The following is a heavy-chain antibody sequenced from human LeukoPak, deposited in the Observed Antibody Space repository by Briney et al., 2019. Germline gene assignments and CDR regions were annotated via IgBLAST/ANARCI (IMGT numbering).Heavy chain of an antibody. CDR2: ISYDGSNK. D-gene: IGHD3-22*01. V-gene: IGHV3-30*18. CDR3: AKDYSGYYSYFDY. Sequence: GGSLRLSCVASGFTFSSYGMHWVRQAPGKGLEWVVVISYDGSNKYYADSVKGRFTTSRDNSKNTLYLQMNSLRAEDTAVYYCAKDYSGYYSYFDYWGQGTLVTVSS. CDR1: GFTFSSYG. J-gene: IGHJ4*02.